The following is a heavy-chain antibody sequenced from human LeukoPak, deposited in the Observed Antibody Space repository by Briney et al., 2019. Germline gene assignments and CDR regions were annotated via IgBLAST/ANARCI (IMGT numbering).Heavy chain of an antibody. CDR1: GDSFSSHY. V-gene: IGHV4-59*11. CDR2: ISHIGRT. CDR3: ARDLVTVTKGFDI. D-gene: IGHD4-17*01. Sequence: SETLSLTCAVSGDSFSSHYWTWIRQSPGTGLEGIGYISHIGRTNYNPSLKSRVTISIDTSKNQFSLELRSVTAADTAVYYCARDLVTVTKGFDIWGQGTMVSVSS. J-gene: IGHJ3*02.